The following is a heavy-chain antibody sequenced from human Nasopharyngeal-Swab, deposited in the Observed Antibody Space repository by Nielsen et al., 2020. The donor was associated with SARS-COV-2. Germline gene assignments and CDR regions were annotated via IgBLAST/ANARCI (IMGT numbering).Heavy chain of an antibody. V-gene: IGHV3-49*04. J-gene: IGHJ4*02. CDR1: GFTFGDYA. D-gene: IGHD3-9*01. CDR3: TRTRSLNTIFRLEYYFDY. Sequence: GASLKISCTASGFTFGDYAMSWVRQAPGKGLEWVGFIRSKGYGGTTEYAASVKGRFTISRDDSKSIAYLQMNSLKTEDTAVYYCTRTRSLNTIFRLEYYFDYWGQGTLVTVSS. CDR2: IRSKGYGGTT.